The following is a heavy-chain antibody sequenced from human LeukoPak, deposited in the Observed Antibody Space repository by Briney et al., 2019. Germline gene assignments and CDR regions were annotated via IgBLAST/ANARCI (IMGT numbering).Heavy chain of an antibody. CDR3: QASLPPPYYYDSSGYYYDDY. J-gene: IGHJ4*02. D-gene: IGHD3-22*01. V-gene: IGHV3-30*02. CDR1: GFTFSSYG. CDR2: IRYDGSNK. Sequence: GGSLRLSCAASGFTFSSYGMHWVRQAPGKGLEWVAFIRYDGSNKYYADSVKGRFTISRDNAKNTLYLQMNSLRAEDTAVYYCQASLPPPYYYDSSGYYYDDYWGQGTLVTVSS.